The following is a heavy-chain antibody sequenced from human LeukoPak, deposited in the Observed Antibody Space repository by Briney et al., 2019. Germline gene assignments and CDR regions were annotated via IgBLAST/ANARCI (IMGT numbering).Heavy chain of an antibody. CDR3: ARSRWELALGFDY. V-gene: IGHV4-59*01. Sequence: SETLSLTCTVSGGSISSYYWSWIRQPPGKGLEWIGYIYYSGSTNYNPSLKSRVTISVDTSKNQFSLKLSSVTAADTAVYHCARSRWELALGFDYWGQGTLVTVSS. D-gene: IGHD1-26*01. CDR1: GGSISSYY. CDR2: IYYSGST. J-gene: IGHJ4*02.